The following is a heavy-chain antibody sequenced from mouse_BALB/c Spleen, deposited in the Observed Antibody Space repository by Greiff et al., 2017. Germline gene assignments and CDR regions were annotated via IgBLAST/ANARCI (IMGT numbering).Heavy chain of an antibody. Sequence: EVQRVESGPGLVKPSQSLSLTCSVTGYSITSGYYWNWIRQFPGNKLEWMGYISYDGSNNYNPSLKNRISITRDTSKNQFFLKLNSVTTEDTATYYCARDYYGAAGGFAYGGQGTLVTVSA. CDR3: ARDYYGAAGGFAY. D-gene: IGHD1-1*01. CDR1: GYSITSGYY. J-gene: IGHJ3*01. CDR2: ISYDGSN. V-gene: IGHV3-6*02.